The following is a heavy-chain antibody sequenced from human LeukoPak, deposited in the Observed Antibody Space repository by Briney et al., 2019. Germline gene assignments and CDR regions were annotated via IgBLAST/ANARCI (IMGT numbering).Heavy chain of an antibody. J-gene: IGHJ4*02. CDR3: AKAGSIRFDY. D-gene: IGHD1-26*01. CDR2: ISGNDGST. Sequence: GPLRLSCAASGFTFSSYAMSWVRQAPGKGLEWVSGISGNDGSTYYADSVKGRFTISRDNSKNTLHLQMYSLRAEDTAIYYCAKAGSIRFDYWGQGTLVTVSS. CDR1: GFTFSSYA. V-gene: IGHV3-23*01.